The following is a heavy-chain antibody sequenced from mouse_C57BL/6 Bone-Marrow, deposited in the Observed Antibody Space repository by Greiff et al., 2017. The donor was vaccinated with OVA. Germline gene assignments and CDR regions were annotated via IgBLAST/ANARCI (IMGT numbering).Heavy chain of an antibody. CDR2: ILPGGGST. CDR3: ASKGTTVVAQDFDY. CDR1: GYTFTGYW. J-gene: IGHJ2*01. Sequence: QVQLQQSGAELMKPGASVKLSCKATGYTFTGYWIEWVKQRPGHGLEWIGEILPGGGSTNYNEKFKGKATFTADTSSNTAYMQLSSLTTEDSAIYYCASKGTTVVAQDFDYWGQGTTLTVSS. V-gene: IGHV1-9*01. D-gene: IGHD1-1*01.